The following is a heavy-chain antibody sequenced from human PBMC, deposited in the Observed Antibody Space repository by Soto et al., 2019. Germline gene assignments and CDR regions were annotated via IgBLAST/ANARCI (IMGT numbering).Heavy chain of an antibody. V-gene: IGHV1-46*03. CDR1: GYTLTELS. CDR2: IHPSGGGT. J-gene: IGHJ4*02. Sequence: ASVKVSCKVSGYTLTELSMHCLRQAPGQALEWMGVIHPSGGGTTYAQKFLGRVTVTRDTSTTTVFMELSSLRSDDTAVYYCARGGHIAVVTASFDYWGQGTLVTVSS. CDR3: ARGGHIAVVTASFDY. D-gene: IGHD2-21*02.